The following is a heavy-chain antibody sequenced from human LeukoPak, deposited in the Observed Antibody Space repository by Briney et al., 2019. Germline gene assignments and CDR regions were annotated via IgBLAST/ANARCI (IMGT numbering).Heavy chain of an antibody. Sequence: GGSLRLSCAASGFTFSSYSMNWVRQAPGKGLEWVSSISSSSSYIYYADSVKGRFTISRDNAKNSLYLKMNSLRAEDTAVYYCAREGMVATFDYWGQGTLVTVSS. D-gene: IGHD5-12*01. CDR1: GFTFSSYS. CDR2: ISSSSSYI. V-gene: IGHV3-21*01. J-gene: IGHJ4*02. CDR3: AREGMVATFDY.